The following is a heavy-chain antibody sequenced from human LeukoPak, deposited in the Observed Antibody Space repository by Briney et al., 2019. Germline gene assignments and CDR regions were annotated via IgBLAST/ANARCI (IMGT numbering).Heavy chain of an antibody. CDR2: INHSGST. CDR3: ARGSGAFDI. V-gene: IGHV4-34*01. J-gene: IGHJ3*02. CDR1: GGSFSGYY. Sequence: PSETLSLTCAVYGGSFSGYYWSWIRQPPGKGLEWLGEINHSGSTNYNPSLKSRVTISVDTSKNQFSLKLSSVTAADTAVYYCARGSGAFDIWGQGTMVTVSS.